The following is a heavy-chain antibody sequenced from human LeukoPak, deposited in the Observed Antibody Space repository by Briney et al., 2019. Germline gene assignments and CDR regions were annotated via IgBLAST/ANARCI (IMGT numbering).Heavy chain of an antibody. CDR2: IYYSGSI. Sequence: PSETLSLTSTVSGGSISSSSYYWGWIRQPPGKGLEWIGSIYYSGSIYYNPSLKSRVTISVDTSKNQFSLKLSSVTAADTAVYYCAREVLVEMATIFSGWFDPWGQGTLVTVSS. CDR3: AREVLVEMATIFSGWFDP. CDR1: GGSISSSSYY. J-gene: IGHJ5*02. D-gene: IGHD5-24*01. V-gene: IGHV4-39*02.